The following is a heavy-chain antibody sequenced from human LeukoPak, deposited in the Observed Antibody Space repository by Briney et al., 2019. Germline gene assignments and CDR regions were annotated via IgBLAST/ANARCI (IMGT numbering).Heavy chain of an antibody. Sequence: SETLSLTCTVSGYSISSGYYWGWIRQPPGKGLEWIGSIYHSGSTYYNPSLKSRVTISVDTSKNQFSLKLSSVTAADTAVYYCARDVPGSLDAFDIWGQGTMVTVSS. CDR3: ARDVPGSLDAFDI. V-gene: IGHV4-38-2*02. D-gene: IGHD3-10*01. CDR1: GYSISSGYY. J-gene: IGHJ3*02. CDR2: IYHSGST.